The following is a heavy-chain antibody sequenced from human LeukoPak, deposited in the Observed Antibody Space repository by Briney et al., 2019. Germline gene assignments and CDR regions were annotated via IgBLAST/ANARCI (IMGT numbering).Heavy chain of an antibody. J-gene: IGHJ4*02. Sequence: GGSLRLSCAASGFIFDDYSMHWVRQAPGKGLEWVSLVSGNGGGTYSPDSVKGRFTISRDNSRSSLFLQMNSLRTEDTAFYYCARAPSSGFLFDYWGQGTLVTVSS. D-gene: IGHD6-6*01. CDR2: VSGNGGGT. CDR1: GFIFDDYS. CDR3: ARAPSSGFLFDY. V-gene: IGHV3-43*02.